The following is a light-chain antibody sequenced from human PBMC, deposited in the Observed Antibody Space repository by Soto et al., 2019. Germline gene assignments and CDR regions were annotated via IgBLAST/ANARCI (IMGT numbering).Light chain of an antibody. CDR1: SSNIGSNY. V-gene: IGLV1-47*02. J-gene: IGLJ1*01. CDR2: SNN. Sequence: QSVLTQPPSASGTPGQRVTISCSGSSSNIGSNYVYWYQQLPGTAPKVLIYSNNQRPSGVPYRFSGSKSGTSASLAISGLRSEDEADYYCAAWDDSLSGYVFGTGTKVTVL. CDR3: AAWDDSLSGYV.